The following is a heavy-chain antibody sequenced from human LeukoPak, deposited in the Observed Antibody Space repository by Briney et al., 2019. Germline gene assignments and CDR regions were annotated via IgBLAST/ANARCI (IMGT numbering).Heavy chain of an antibody. V-gene: IGHV3-74*03. Sequence: GGSLRLFCAASGFIFTDYWMHWVRQAPGEELVWVARIRGDGRATTYADSVKGRFTISRDNAMNTVFLQMKSLRADDTGTYYCARFYFPEEHDRAWYEAHWGQGVLVTVS. J-gene: IGHJ4*02. CDR2: IRGDGRAT. D-gene: IGHD6-19*01. CDR3: ARFYFPEEHDRAWYEAH. CDR1: GFIFTDYW.